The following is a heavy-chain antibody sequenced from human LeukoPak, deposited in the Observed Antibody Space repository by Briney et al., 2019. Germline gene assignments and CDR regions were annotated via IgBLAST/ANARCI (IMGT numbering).Heavy chain of an antibody. CDR1: GGSISSGGYS. J-gene: IGHJ4*02. V-gene: IGHV4-61*08. CDR2: IYYSGST. Sequence: TSETLSLTCAVSGGSISSGGYSWSWIRQPPGKGLEWIGYIYYSGSTNYNPSLKSRVTISVDTSKNQFSLKLSSVTAADTAVYYCAGIEWFGEGFDYWGQGTLVTVSS. D-gene: IGHD3-10*01. CDR3: AGIEWFGEGFDY.